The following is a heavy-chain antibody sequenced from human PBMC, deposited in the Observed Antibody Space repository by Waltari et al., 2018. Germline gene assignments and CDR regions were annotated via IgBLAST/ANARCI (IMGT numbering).Heavy chain of an antibody. CDR3: TRDLYGSGGDWFDP. Sequence: EVRLAESGGGLVKPGGSLRLSCIASGFEFSDWVLKWVRQTPGTGLGWVSSIGGTNSNIFYAESVKGRFSVYRDNAKSSLYLQMDNLRAEDSGLYYCTRDLYGSGGDWFDPWGQGTLVTVSS. CDR1: GFEFSDWV. D-gene: IGHD3-10*01. CDR2: IGGTNSNI. V-gene: IGHV3-21*01. J-gene: IGHJ5*02.